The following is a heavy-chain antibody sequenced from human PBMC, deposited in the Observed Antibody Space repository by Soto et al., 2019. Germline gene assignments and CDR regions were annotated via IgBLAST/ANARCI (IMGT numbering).Heavy chain of an antibody. V-gene: IGHV3-66*01. CDR2: IYSGGST. CDR1: GFTVSSNY. Sequence: PGGSLRLSCAASGFTVSSNYMSWVRQAPGKGLEWVSVIYSGGSTYYADSVKGRFTISRDNSKNTLYLQMNSLRAEDTAVYYCARVDDFDALDPWGQGTLVTVSS. D-gene: IGHD3-3*01. J-gene: IGHJ5*02. CDR3: ARVDDFDALDP.